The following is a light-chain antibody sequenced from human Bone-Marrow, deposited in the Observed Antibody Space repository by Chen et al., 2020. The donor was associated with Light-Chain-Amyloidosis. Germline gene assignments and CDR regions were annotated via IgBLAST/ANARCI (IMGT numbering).Light chain of an antibody. J-gene: IGLJ2*01. V-gene: IGLV3-25*03. CDR1: DLPTKY. CDR2: RDT. CDR3: QSADSSGTYEVI. Sequence: SYELTQPPSLSVSPGQTDRITCSGDDLPTKYAYWYQQKPGQAPVLVIHRDTERPSGISARFSGSSSGTTATLTISGVQAEDEADYHCQSADSSGTYEVIFGGGTKLTVL.